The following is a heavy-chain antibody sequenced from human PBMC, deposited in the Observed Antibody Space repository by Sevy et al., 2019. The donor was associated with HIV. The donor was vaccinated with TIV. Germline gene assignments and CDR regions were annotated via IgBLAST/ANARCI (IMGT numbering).Heavy chain of an antibody. V-gene: IGHV3-33*01. CDR3: ARDQYYDSSGYYYYYGMDV. Sequence: GGSLRLSCEASGFTFSSYGMHWVRQAPGKGLEWVAVIWYDGSNKYYADSVKGRFTISRDNSKNTLYLQMNSLRAEDTAVYYCARDQYYDSSGYYYYYGMDVWGQGTTVTVSS. D-gene: IGHD3-22*01. J-gene: IGHJ6*02. CDR2: IWYDGSNK. CDR1: GFTFSSYG.